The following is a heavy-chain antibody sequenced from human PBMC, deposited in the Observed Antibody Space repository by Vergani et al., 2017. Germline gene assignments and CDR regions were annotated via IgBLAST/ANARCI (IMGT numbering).Heavy chain of an antibody. V-gene: IGHV4-4*03. Sequence: QVHPQESGPGLVKPPGTLSLTCVVSGGSIRSHKWWSWVRQSPGKGLEWIGETHESETSNYNPSLNSRVTISVDKSTNQCSLKLNSVTAADSGLYYCAREGEGAFNLGHWGQGTLVTVSS. J-gene: IGHJ4*02. CDR1: GGSIRSHKW. D-gene: IGHD2-21*01. CDR2: THESETS. CDR3: AREGEGAFNLGH.